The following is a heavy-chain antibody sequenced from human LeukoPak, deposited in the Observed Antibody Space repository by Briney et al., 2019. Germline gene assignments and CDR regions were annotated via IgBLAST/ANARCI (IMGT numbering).Heavy chain of an antibody. CDR2: IYPGDSDT. J-gene: IGHJ4*02. Sequence: GASLKISCQGSGYSFTTYWIGWVRQMPGKGLEWMGIIYPGDSDTTYSPSFQGQVIMSVDKSISTAYLQWSSLKASDTAMYYCARHLVVGSWVDYWGQGTLVTVSS. CDR3: ARHLVVGSWVDY. CDR1: GYSFTTYW. D-gene: IGHD6-13*01. V-gene: IGHV5-51*01.